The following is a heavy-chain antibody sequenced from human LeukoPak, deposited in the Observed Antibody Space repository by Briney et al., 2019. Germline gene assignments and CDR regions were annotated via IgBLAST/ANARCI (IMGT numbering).Heavy chain of an antibody. CDR2: IYVTGGYI. J-gene: IGHJ4*02. D-gene: IGHD3-10*01. Sequence: PGGSLRLPCATSGFTFSRFSMRWVRQAPGKGLEWVASIYVTGGYIDYADSVKGRVTISRDNAKNSVYLQMNSLRAEDTAVYYCAREFNTVGNFDYWGQGTLVTVSS. CDR3: AREFNTVGNFDY. CDR1: GFTFSRFS. V-gene: IGHV3-21*01.